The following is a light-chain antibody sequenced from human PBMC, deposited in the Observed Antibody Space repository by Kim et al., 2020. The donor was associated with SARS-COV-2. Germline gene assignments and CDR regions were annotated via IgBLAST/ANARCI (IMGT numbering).Light chain of an antibody. CDR1: QGISNY. CDR2: AAS. V-gene: IGKV1-16*01. Sequence: ASVGDRVTITCRASQGISNYLAWFQQRPGRAPKSLIYAASNLQSGVPSRFSASRSGTDFTLTISSLQPEDFATYFCHQYDSYPITFGQGTRLEIK. CDR3: HQYDSYPIT. J-gene: IGKJ5*01.